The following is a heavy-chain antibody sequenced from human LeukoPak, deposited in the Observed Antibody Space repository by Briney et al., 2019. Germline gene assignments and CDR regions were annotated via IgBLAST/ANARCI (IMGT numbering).Heavy chain of an antibody. CDR3: ARDGGYYDSSGYPYYYYGMDV. D-gene: IGHD3-22*01. CDR2: ISGSGGST. CDR1: GFTFSSYA. Sequence: QPGGSLRLSCAASGFTFSSYAMSWVRQAPGKGLEWVSAISGSGGSTYYTDSVKGRFTISRHNSKNTLYLQMNSLRAEDTAVYYCARDGGYYDSSGYPYYYYGMDVWGQGTTVTVSS. V-gene: IGHV3-23*01. J-gene: IGHJ6*02.